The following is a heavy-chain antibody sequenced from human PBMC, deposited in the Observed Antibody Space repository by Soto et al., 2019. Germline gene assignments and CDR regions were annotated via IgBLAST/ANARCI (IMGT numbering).Heavy chain of an antibody. CDR3: ASSYCSGGSCYSRRAFDI. CDR2: ISAYNGNT. Sequence: GASVKVSCKASGYTFTSYGISWVRQAPGQGLEWMGWISAYNGNTNYAQKLQGRVTMTTDTSTSTAYMELRSLRSDDTAVYYCASSYCSGGSCYSRRAFDIWGQGTMVTVS. V-gene: IGHV1-18*01. D-gene: IGHD2-15*01. CDR1: GYTFTSYG. J-gene: IGHJ3*02.